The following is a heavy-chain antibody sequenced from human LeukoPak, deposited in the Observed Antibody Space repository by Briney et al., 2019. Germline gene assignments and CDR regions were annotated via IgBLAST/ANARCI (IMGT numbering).Heavy chain of an antibody. CDR3: AKRASGSGTSLYYFDY. Sequence: PGGSLRLSCAASGFAFSSYAMSWVRQAPGKGLEWVSVISNSGGSTFYADSVKGRFTISRDNSKNTLYLLMNSLRAEDTAVYYCAKRASGSGTSLYYFDYWGQGTLVTVSS. D-gene: IGHD3-10*01. V-gene: IGHV3-23*01. CDR2: ISNSGGST. CDR1: GFAFSSYA. J-gene: IGHJ4*02.